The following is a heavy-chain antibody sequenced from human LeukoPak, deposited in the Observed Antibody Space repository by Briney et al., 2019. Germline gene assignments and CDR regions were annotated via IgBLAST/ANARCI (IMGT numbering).Heavy chain of an antibody. CDR1: GGSISSGSYY. Sequence: SETLSLTCTVSGGSISSGSYYWSWIRQPAGKGLEWIGRIYTGGSTNYNPSLKSRVTISVDTSKNQFSLKLSSVTAADTAVYYCAREEYYYDSSGYRDWGQGTLVTVSS. J-gene: IGHJ4*02. V-gene: IGHV4-61*02. D-gene: IGHD3-22*01. CDR3: AREEYYYDSSGYRD. CDR2: IYTGGST.